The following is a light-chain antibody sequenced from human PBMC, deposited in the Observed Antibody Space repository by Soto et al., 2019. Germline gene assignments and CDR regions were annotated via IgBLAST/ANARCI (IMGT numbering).Light chain of an antibody. V-gene: IGKV4-1*01. CDR2: WAS. CDR3: QQSYGTPLT. J-gene: IGKJ1*01. Sequence: EIVMTQSPDYLAVSLGERATINCKTSQSVLYNSDNKNYLSWYQQKPGQPPKLLIYWASTRESGVPDRFSGGGSGTDFTLTISSLQAEDVALYYCQQSYGTPLTLGQGTKVEIK. CDR1: QSVLYNSDNKNY.